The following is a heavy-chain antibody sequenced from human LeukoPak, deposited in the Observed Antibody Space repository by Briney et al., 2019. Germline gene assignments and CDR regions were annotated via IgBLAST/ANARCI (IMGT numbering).Heavy chain of an antibody. Sequence: ASVTVSCKASGYTFIGYYLHWVRQAPGHGLEWMGWIDPNTGGTDYAQNFQGRVTLTTDTSITTAYMELSSLTSDDTALYYCARPLSPYQFCFAHWGRGTLVTVSS. D-gene: IGHD5-24*01. CDR3: ARPLSPYQFCFAH. CDR2: IDPNTGGT. V-gene: IGHV1-2*02. J-gene: IGHJ4*02. CDR1: GYTFIGYY.